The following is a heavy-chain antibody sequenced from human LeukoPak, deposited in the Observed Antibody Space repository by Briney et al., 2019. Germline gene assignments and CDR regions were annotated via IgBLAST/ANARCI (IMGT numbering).Heavy chain of an antibody. Sequence: GGSLRLSCAASGFTFSSYGMSWVRQAPGKGLEWVSAISGSGGSTYYADSVKGRFTISRDNSKNTLYLQMNSLRAEDTAVYYCAKDLRRIVGASRVDYWGQGTQVTVSS. D-gene: IGHD1-26*01. CDR3: AKDLRRIVGASRVDY. V-gene: IGHV3-23*01. CDR1: GFTFSSYG. J-gene: IGHJ4*02. CDR2: ISGSGGST.